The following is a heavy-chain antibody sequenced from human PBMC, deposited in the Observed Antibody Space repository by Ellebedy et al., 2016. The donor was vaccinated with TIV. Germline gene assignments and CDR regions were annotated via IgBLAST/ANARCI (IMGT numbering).Heavy chain of an antibody. CDR1: RFSFSSYW. J-gene: IGHJ3*02. D-gene: IGHD4-17*01. CDR2: INQDGSDK. Sequence: GESLKIPCAASRFSFSSYWMTWVRQPPGKGLEWVANINQDGSDKYYVDSVKGRFTISRDNAKNSLYLQMTRLRAEDTSVYYCATDGSYGDYRSPEHAFVIWGQGTVVAVSS. CDR3: ATDGSYGDYRSPEHAFVI. V-gene: IGHV3-7*01.